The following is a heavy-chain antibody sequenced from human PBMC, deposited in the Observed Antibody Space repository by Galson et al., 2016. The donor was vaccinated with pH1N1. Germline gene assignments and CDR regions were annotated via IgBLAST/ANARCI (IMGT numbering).Heavy chain of an antibody. J-gene: IGHJ6*03. CDR3: AKGLGTTLYYYFYFMDV. CDR1: GFTFSSYA. V-gene: IGHV3-23*01. Sequence: SLRLSCAASGFTFSSYAMRWVRQAPGKGLEWVSHISGSGISTYYADSVKGRFTISRDNSKNTMYLQMNSLRPDDRAVYYCAKGLGTTLYYYFYFMDVWGKGTTVTVSS. D-gene: IGHD1-26*01. CDR2: ISGSGIST.